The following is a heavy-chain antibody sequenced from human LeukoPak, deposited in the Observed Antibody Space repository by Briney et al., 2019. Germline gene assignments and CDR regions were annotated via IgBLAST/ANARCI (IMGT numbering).Heavy chain of an antibody. Sequence: PSETLSLTCAVYGGSFSGYYWSWIRQPPGKGLEWIGGINHSGSTNYNPSLKSRVTISVDTSKNQFSLKLSSVTAADTAVYYCARLLGYCSGGSCIWGQGTLVTVSS. CDR1: GGSFSGYY. CDR2: INHSGST. CDR3: ARLLGYCSGGSCI. V-gene: IGHV4-34*01. J-gene: IGHJ4*02. D-gene: IGHD2-15*01.